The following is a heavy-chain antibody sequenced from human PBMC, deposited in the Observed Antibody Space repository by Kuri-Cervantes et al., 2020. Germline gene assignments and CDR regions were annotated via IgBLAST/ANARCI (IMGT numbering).Heavy chain of an antibody. CDR2: INHSGST. CDR3: ARDPGYSGYVGAFDI. Sequence: GSLRLSCAVYGGSFSGYYWSWIRQPPGKGLEWIGEINHSGSTNYNPSLKSRVTISVDTSKNQFSLKLSSVTAADTAVYYCARDPGYSGYVGAFDIWGQGTMVTVSS. D-gene: IGHD5-12*01. J-gene: IGHJ3*02. V-gene: IGHV4-34*01. CDR1: GGSFSGYY.